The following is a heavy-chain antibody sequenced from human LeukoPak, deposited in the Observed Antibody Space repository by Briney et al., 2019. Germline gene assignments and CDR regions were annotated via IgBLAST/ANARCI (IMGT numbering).Heavy chain of an antibody. D-gene: IGHD1-1*01. Sequence: SQTLSLTCAISGDSVSSNSAAWNWIRQSPSRGLEWLGRTYYRSKWYNDYAVSVKSRITINPDTSKNQFSLQLNSVTPEDTAVYYCARDLQLERPELLDWFDPWGQGTLVAVSS. V-gene: IGHV6-1*01. J-gene: IGHJ5*02. CDR1: GDSVSSNSAA. CDR2: TYYRSKWYN. CDR3: ARDLQLERPELLDWFDP.